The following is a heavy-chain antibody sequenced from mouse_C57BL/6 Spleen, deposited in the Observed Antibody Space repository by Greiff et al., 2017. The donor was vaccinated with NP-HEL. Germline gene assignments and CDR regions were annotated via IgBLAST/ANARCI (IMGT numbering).Heavy chain of an antibody. Sequence: QVQLQQPGAELVMPGASVKLSCKASGYTFTSYWMHWVKQRPGQGLEWIGEIDPSDSYTTYNQKFKGKATLTVDKSSSTAYMQLSSLTSEYSAVYYCARRLWDGYFDVWGTGTTVTVSS. V-gene: IGHV1-69*01. CDR2: IDPSDSYT. CDR3: ARRLWDGYFDV. D-gene: IGHD4-1*01. J-gene: IGHJ1*03. CDR1: GYTFTSYW.